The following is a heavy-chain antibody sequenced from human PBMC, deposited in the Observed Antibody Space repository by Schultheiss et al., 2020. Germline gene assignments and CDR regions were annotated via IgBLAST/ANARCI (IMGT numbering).Heavy chain of an antibody. J-gene: IGHJ6*02. CDR2: IWYDGSNK. CDR3: AKEGQFPYGSGSYYETYYYYYGMDV. D-gene: IGHD3-10*01. Sequence: GGSLRLSCAASGFTFSSYGMHWVRQAPGKGLEWVAVIWYDGSNKYYADSVKGRFTISRDNSKNTLYLQMNSLRAEDTAVYYCAKEGQFPYGSGSYYETYYYYYGMDVWGQGTTVTVSS. V-gene: IGHV3-30*02. CDR1: GFTFSSYG.